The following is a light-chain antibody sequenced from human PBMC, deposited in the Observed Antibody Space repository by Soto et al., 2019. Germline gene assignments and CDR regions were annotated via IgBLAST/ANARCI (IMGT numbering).Light chain of an antibody. V-gene: IGKV1-5*01. CDR2: DAS. CDR1: QSISSW. Sequence: DIEMSQSPSSPSASVGDRVTITCRASQSISSWLAWYQHKPGKAPKLLIYDASNLDSGVPSRFSGSGSGTEFSLTISNLQPDDCATYYCQQYENYWTFGQGTKVDIK. CDR3: QQYENYWT. J-gene: IGKJ1*01.